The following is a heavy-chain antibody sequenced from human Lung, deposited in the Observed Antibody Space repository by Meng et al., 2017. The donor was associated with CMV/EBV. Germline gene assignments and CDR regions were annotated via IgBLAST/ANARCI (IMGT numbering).Heavy chain of an antibody. Sequence: GGSLRLXCAASGFTFSHSWMHWVRQAPGKGLVWVSVINTDGTTINYADSVKGRFTISRDNAKNTPYLQMDSLRADDTALYYCARKRTNWRGPVFDYWGQGXLVTVSS. J-gene: IGHJ4*02. CDR3: ARKRTNWRGPVFDY. CDR2: INTDGTTI. CDR1: GFTFSHSW. D-gene: IGHD2-8*01. V-gene: IGHV3-74*01.